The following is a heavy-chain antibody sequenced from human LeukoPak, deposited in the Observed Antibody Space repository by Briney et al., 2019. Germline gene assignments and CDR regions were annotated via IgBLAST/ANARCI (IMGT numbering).Heavy chain of an antibody. D-gene: IGHD3-22*01. CDR2: ISYDGSNK. J-gene: IGHJ3*02. Sequence: PGRSLRLSCAASGFTFSSYAMHWVRQAPGKGLEWVAVISYDGSNKYYADSVKGRFTISRDNSKNTLYLQMNSLRAEDTAVYYCARGDYDSSGYSVRAFDIWGQGTMVTVSS. CDR1: GFTFSSYA. CDR3: ARGDYDSSGYSVRAFDI. V-gene: IGHV3-30*04.